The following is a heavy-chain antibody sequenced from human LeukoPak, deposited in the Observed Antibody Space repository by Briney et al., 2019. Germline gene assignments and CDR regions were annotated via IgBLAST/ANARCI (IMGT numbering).Heavy chain of an antibody. J-gene: IGHJ4*02. Sequence: GGSLRLSCAASGFTFSGYSMNWVRQAPGKGLEWVSSISSSSSYIYYADSVKGRFTISRDNAKNSLYLQMNSLRAEDTAVYYCASVPALYSRTDYWGQGTLVTVCS. CDR1: GFTFSGYS. CDR3: ASVPALYSRTDY. CDR2: ISSSSSYI. V-gene: IGHV3-21*01. D-gene: IGHD6-13*01.